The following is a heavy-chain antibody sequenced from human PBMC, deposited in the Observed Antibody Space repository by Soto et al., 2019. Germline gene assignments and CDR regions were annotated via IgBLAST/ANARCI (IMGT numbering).Heavy chain of an antibody. V-gene: IGHV3-30-3*01. CDR2: ISYDGSNK. CDR3: ARRELLYGFFDY. CDR1: GFTFSSYA. J-gene: IGHJ4*02. D-gene: IGHD1-26*01. Sequence: QVQLVESGGGVVQPGRSLRLSCAASGFTFSSYAMHWVRQAPGKGLEWVAVISYDGSNKYYADSVKGRFTISRDNSKNTLYQQMNSLRAEDTAVYYCARRELLYGFFDYWGQGTLVTVSS.